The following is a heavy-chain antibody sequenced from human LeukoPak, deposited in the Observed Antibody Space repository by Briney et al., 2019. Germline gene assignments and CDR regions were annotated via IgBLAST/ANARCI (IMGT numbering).Heavy chain of an antibody. J-gene: IGHJ6*04. Sequence: GGSLRLSCAASGFTFSSYSMNWVRQAPGKGLEWVSIISSGNSYIHYADSVKGRFTISRDNAKNSLYLQMNSLRAEDTAVYYCAELGITMIGGVWGKGTTVTISS. D-gene: IGHD3-10*02. CDR2: ISSGNSYI. CDR3: AELGITMIGGV. V-gene: IGHV3-21*01. CDR1: GFTFSSYS.